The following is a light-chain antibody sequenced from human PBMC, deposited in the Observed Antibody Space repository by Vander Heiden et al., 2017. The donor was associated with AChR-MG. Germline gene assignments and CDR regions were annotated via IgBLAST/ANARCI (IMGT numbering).Light chain of an antibody. CDR1: SSDVGGYNY. CDR3: SSYTSSSTRV. V-gene: IGLV2-14*03. J-gene: IGLJ3*02. CDR2: DVS. Sequence: QSALTQPASVSGSPGQSITISCTGTSSDVGGYNYVSWYQQHPGKAHKLMIYDVSNRTSGVSNRFSGSKSGNTASLTISGLQAEDEAGYYCSSYTSSSTRVFGGGTKLTVL.